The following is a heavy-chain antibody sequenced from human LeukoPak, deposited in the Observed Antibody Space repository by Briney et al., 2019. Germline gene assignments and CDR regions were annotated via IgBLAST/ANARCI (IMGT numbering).Heavy chain of an antibody. CDR2: IYYSGST. CDR1: GYSISSGYY. D-gene: IGHD3-10*01. J-gene: IGHJ6*04. V-gene: IGHV4-38-2*02. CDR3: ARHFGGRVLLWFGGFSDV. Sequence: SETLSLTCTVSGYSISSGYYWGWIRQPPGKGLEWIGSIYYSGSTYYNPSLKSRVTISVDTSKNQFSLKLSSVTAADTAVYYCARHFGGRVLLWFGGFSDVWGKGTTVTISS.